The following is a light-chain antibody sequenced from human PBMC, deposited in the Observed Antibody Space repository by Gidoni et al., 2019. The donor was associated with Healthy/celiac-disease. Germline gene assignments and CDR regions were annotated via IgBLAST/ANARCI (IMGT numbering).Light chain of an antibody. CDR1: QSVSSSY. V-gene: IGKV3-20*01. J-gene: IGKJ4*01. CDR3: QQYGSSPPLT. CDR2: GAS. Sequence: LPLSPGERATLSGRASQSVSSSYLAWYQQKPGQAPRLLIYGASSRATGIPDRFSGSGSGTDFTLTISRLEPEDFAVYYCQQYGSSPPLTFGGGTKVEIK.